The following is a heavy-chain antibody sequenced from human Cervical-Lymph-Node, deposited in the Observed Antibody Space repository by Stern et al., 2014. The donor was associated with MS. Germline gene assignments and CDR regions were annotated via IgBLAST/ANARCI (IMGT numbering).Heavy chain of an antibody. CDR3: ARDHYIDFSGNSFDP. D-gene: IGHD2-15*01. CDR2: IIPVSGTP. Sequence: VQLLESGAEVKKPGSSVKVSCEASGGTFSTYGFSWVRQAPGQGLEWMGGIIPVSGTPKYAQNFQGRLTITADESTATVYMELSSLRSEDSAVFYCARDHYIDFSGNSFDPWGQGTLVTVSS. J-gene: IGHJ5*02. CDR1: GGTFSTYG. V-gene: IGHV1-69*01.